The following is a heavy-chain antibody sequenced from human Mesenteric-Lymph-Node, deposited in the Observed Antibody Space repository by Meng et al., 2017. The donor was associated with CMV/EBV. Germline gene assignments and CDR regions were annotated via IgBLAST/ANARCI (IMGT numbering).Heavy chain of an antibody. V-gene: IGHV3-30*04. CDR3: ARDSYYDILTGYLGGVYYYGMDV. CDR2: ISYDGSNK. CDR1: GFTFSSYA. J-gene: IGHJ6*02. Sequence: GESLKISCAASGFTFSSYAMHWVRQAPGKGLEWVAVISYDGSNKYYADSVKGRFTISRDNSKNTLYLQMNSLRAEDTAVYYCARDSYYDILTGYLGGVYYYGMDVWGQGTTVTVSS. D-gene: IGHD3-9*01.